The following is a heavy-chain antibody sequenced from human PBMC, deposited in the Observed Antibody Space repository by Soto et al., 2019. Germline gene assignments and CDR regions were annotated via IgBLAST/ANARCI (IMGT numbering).Heavy chain of an antibody. D-gene: IGHD2-15*01. V-gene: IGHV1-46*03. J-gene: IGHJ1*01. CDR1: GYIFTAYS. CDR2: VNPSGGST. CDR3: AREENCSDGICYSEYFQR. Sequence: ASVKVSCKASGYIFTAYSMHWVRQAPGQGLEWMGVVNPSGGSTNYAQKCQGRITMTRDTSTSTVYMDLSSLTSEDTAVYYCAREENCSDGICYSEYFQRWGQGTLVTVSS.